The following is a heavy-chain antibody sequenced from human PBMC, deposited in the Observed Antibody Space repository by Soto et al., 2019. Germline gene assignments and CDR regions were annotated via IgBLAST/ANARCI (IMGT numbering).Heavy chain of an antibody. CDR3: ERDIIRLGSYYFDY. J-gene: IGHJ4*02. CDR1: GGTFSSYT. Sequence: QVQLVQSGAEVKKPGSSVKVSCKASGGTFSSYTISWVRQAPGQGLEWMGRIIPILGIANYAQKFQGRVTITADKSTSTAYMELSSLRSEDTAVYYCERDIIRLGSYYFDYWGQGTLVTVSS. D-gene: IGHD3-10*01. CDR2: IIPILGIA. V-gene: IGHV1-69*08.